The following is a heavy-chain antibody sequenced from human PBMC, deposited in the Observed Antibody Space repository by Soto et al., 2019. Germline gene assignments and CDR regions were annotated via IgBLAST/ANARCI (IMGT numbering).Heavy chain of an antibody. CDR2: IKSKTDGGTT. V-gene: IGHV3-15*01. J-gene: IGHJ3*02. Sequence: EVQLVASGGGLVKPGGSLRLSCAASGFTFSNAWMSWVRQAPGKGLEWVGRIKSKTDGGTTDYAAPVKGRFTISRDDSKNTLYLQMNSLKTEDTAVYYCTTDSGSYPAAAFDIWGQGTMVTVSS. D-gene: IGHD1-26*01. CDR3: TTDSGSYPAAAFDI. CDR1: GFTFSNAW.